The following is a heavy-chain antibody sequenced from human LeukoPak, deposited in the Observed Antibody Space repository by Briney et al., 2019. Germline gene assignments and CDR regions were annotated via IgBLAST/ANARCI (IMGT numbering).Heavy chain of an antibody. CDR2: IYYSGST. V-gene: IGHV4-31*03. Sequence: SQTLSLTCTVSGGSISSGGYYWSWIRQHPGKGLEWIGYIYYSGSTYYNPSLKSRVTISVDTSKNQFSLKLSSVTAADTAVYYCARDWSKDGESWWFDPWGQGTLVTVSS. J-gene: IGHJ5*02. CDR1: GGSISSGGYY. D-gene: IGHD2-8*02. CDR3: ARDWSKDGESWWFDP.